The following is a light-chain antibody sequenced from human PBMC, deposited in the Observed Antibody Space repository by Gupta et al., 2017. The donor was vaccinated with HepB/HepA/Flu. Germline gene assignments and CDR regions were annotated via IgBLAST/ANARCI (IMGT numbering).Light chain of an antibody. V-gene: IGKV3-11*01. Sequence: EIVLTQSPATLSLSPGERATLSCRASQSLNSYLAWFQQRPGQAPRLLIYDASNRATGIPARFSGSGSGTDFTLTISSLEPEDFAVYYCQQCRDWPLTFGAGTKVEIK. CDR2: DAS. CDR1: QSLNSY. CDR3: QQCRDWPLT. J-gene: IGKJ4*01.